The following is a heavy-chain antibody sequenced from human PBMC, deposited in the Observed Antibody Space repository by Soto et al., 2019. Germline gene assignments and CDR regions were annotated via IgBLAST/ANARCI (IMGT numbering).Heavy chain of an antibody. CDR2: IKQDGSEK. J-gene: IGHJ3*02. CDR3: ARASSDYDFWSGYNDAFDI. V-gene: IGHV3-7*01. CDR1: GFTFSSYW. D-gene: IGHD3-3*01. Sequence: VGSLRLSCAASGFTFSSYWMSWVRQAPGKGLEWVANIKQDGSEKYYVDSVKGRFTISRDNAKNSLYLQMNSLRAEDTAVYYCARASSDYDFWSGYNDAFDIWGQGTMVTVSS.